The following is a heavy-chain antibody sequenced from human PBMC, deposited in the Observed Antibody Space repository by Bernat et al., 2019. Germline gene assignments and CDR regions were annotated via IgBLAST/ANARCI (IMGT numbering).Heavy chain of an antibody. CDR1: GFTFSSYA. CDR2: ISYDGSNK. D-gene: IGHD3-3*01. CDR3: VRGGYYTLIFDY. V-gene: IGHV3-30-3*01. Sequence: QVQLVESGGGVVQPGRSLRLSCAASGFTFSSYAMHWVRQAPGKGLEWVAVISYDGSNKYYADSVKGRFTISRDNSKNTLYLQMNSLRAEDTAVYYCVRGGYYTLIFDYWGQGTLVTVSS. J-gene: IGHJ4*02.